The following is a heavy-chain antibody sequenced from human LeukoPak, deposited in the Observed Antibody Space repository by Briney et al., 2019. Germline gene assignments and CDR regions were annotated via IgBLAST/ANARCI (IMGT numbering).Heavy chain of an antibody. CDR3: ASGGYCSSGSCYPNWFDP. J-gene: IGHJ5*02. V-gene: IGHV4-59*01. D-gene: IGHD2-15*01. Sequence: SETLSLTCTVSGGSISTYYWSWIRQPPGRALEWIGYIYYSGTTNYNPSLKSRVTMSVDTSKNQFSLKLSSVTAADTAVYYCASGGYCSSGSCYPNWFDPWGQGTLVTVSS. CDR2: IYYSGTT. CDR1: GGSISTYY.